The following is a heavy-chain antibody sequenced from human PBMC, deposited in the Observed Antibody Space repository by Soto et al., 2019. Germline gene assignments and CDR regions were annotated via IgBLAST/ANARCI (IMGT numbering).Heavy chain of an antibody. J-gene: IGHJ5*02. CDR3: ARGRGYSYGLDP. D-gene: IGHD5-18*01. V-gene: IGHV4-30-4*01. Sequence: SETLSLTCTISSDSIISNNNYWTWIRHPPGQGLEWIGFISYSGTTSYSPSLKSRVAISLDTSKNQFSLSLSFVTVADTAVYYCARGRGYSYGLDPWGQGTLVTVS. CDR2: ISYSGTT. CDR1: SDSIISNNNY.